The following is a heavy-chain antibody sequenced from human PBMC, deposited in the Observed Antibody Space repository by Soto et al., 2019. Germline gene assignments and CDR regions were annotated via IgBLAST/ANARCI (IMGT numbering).Heavy chain of an antibody. J-gene: IGHJ6*02. CDR1: GGTFSSYA. Sequence: SVKVSCKASGGTFSSYAISCVRQAPGQGLEWMGGIIPIFGTANYAQKFQGRVTITADKSTSTAYMELSSLRSEDTAVYYCARDGVVPAARMDVWGQGTTVPVSS. CDR3: ARDGVVPAARMDV. V-gene: IGHV1-69*06. D-gene: IGHD2-2*01. CDR2: IIPIFGTA.